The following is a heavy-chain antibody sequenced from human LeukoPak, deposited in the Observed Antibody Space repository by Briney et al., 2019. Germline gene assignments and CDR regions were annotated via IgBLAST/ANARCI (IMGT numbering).Heavy chain of an antibody. CDR1: GYPFTTYG. D-gene: IGHD6-19*01. J-gene: IGHJ4*02. CDR3: ARSSGFDY. CDR2: ITTGNGNT. V-gene: IGHV1-3*04. Sequence: ASVKVCCKASGYPFTTYGITWVRQAPGQGLEWMGWITTGNGNTKYSQKFQGRVTITRDTSASTAYMELSSLRSEDTAVYYCARSSGFDYWGQGTLVTVSS.